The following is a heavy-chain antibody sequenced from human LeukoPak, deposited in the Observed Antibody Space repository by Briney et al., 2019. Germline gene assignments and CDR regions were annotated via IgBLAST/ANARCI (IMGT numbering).Heavy chain of an antibody. J-gene: IGHJ4*02. CDR1: GFTFSDYY. CDR3: VRGRPGGVGELGY. V-gene: IGHV3-11*06. CDR2: ISGTSSDS. Sequence: GGSLRLFCAASGFTFSDYYMIWIRQAPGTGLEWVSFISGTSSDSNYADSVRGRFSISRDNAKNSLYLQMNSLGAEDTALYYCVRGRPGGVGELGYWGPGTLVTVSS. D-gene: IGHD2-15*01.